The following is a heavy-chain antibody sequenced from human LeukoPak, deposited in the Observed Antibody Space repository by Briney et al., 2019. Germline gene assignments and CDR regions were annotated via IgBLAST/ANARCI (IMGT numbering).Heavy chain of an antibody. CDR3: ATGIVVVTAEYYFDY. Sequence: ASVKVSSKVSGYTLTELSMHWVRQAPGKGLEWMGGFDPEDGETIYAQRFQGRVTMTEDTSTDTAYMELSSLRSEDTAVYYCATGIVVVTAEYYFDYWGQGTLVTVSS. V-gene: IGHV1-24*01. CDR1: GYTLTELS. CDR2: FDPEDGET. D-gene: IGHD2-21*02. J-gene: IGHJ4*02.